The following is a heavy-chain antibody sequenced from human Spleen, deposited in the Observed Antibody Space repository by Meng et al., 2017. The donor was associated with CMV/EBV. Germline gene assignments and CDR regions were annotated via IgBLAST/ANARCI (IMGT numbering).Heavy chain of an antibody. V-gene: IGHV1-18*01. Sequence: ASVKVSCKASGGTFSSYTISWVRQAPGQGLEWMGWITAYNGNTNYAQKLQGRVTMTTDTSTSTAYMELRSLRSDDTAVYYCARDADWGRAAAATPLRYWGQGTLVTVSS. CDR2: ITAYNGNT. CDR1: GGTFSSYT. CDR3: ARDADWGRAAAATPLRY. J-gene: IGHJ4*02. D-gene: IGHD6-13*01.